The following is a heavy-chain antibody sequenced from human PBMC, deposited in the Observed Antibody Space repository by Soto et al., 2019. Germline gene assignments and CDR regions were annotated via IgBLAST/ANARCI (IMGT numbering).Heavy chain of an antibody. J-gene: IGHJ4*02. CDR1: GGSFSGYY. CDR3: ARERRYYYDRSGQYYFDY. Sequence: PSETLSLTGAVYGGSFSGYYWRWIRQPPGKGLEWIGEINHSGSTNYNPSLKSRVTISVDTSKNKVSLKLSSVTAADTAVYYCARERRYYYDRSGQYYFDYWGQGTLVTVSS. D-gene: IGHD3-22*01. V-gene: IGHV4-34*01. CDR2: INHSGST.